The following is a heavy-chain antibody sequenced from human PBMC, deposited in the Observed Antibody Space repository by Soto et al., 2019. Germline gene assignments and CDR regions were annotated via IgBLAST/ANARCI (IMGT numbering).Heavy chain of an antibody. Sequence: ASVKVSCKASGYTFTSYGISSVRQAPGQGLEWMGGIIPNNGKANYAQKLQGRVTITTDTSTSTAYMELRSLRSDDTAVYYCARLYYYDSSGPEGTANWFDPWGQGTLVTVS. CDR2: IIPNNGKA. J-gene: IGHJ5*02. V-gene: IGHV1-18*01. CDR3: ARLYYYDSSGPEGTANWFDP. CDR1: GYTFTSYG. D-gene: IGHD3-22*01.